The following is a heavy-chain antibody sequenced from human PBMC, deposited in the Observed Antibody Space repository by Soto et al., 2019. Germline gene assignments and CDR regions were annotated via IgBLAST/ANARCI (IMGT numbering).Heavy chain of an antibody. Sequence: GSVKVSCKASGYTFTSYGISLVRRAPGQGLEWMGWISAYNGNTNYAQKLQGRVTMTTDTSTSTAYMELRSLRSDDTAVYYCARGLMGVVPNYGMDVWGQGTPVTVSS. CDR1: GYTFTSYG. D-gene: IGHD2-2*01. V-gene: IGHV1-18*01. CDR3: ARGLMGVVPNYGMDV. J-gene: IGHJ6*02. CDR2: ISAYNGNT.